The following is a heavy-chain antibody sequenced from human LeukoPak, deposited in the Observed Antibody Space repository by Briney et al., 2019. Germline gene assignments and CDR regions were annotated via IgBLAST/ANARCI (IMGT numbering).Heavy chain of an antibody. CDR2: IYYSGST. D-gene: IGHD4-17*01. Sequence: SETLSLTCTVSGDSISSYCWSWIRQPPGKGLEWIGYIYYSGSTSYNPSLKSRVTMSVDTSKNQFSLKLSSVTAADTAVYYCARHEDGDEPFDYWGQGTLVTVSS. V-gene: IGHV4-59*08. J-gene: IGHJ4*02. CDR3: ARHEDGDEPFDY. CDR1: GDSISSYC.